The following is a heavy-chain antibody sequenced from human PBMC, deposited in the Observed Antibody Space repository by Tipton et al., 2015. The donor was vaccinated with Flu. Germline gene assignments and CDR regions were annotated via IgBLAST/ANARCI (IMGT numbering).Heavy chain of an antibody. D-gene: IGHD3-10*01. CDR1: GGSFSGYY. CDR2: INHSGST. Sequence: TLSLTCAVYGGSFSGYYWSWIRQPPGKGLEWIGEINHSGSTNYNPSLKSRVTVSVDTPKNQFSLKLSSVTAADTAVYYYARVTELLWFGEARGWFDPWGQGTLVTVSS. V-gene: IGHV4-34*01. CDR3: ARVTELLWFGEARGWFDP. J-gene: IGHJ5*02.